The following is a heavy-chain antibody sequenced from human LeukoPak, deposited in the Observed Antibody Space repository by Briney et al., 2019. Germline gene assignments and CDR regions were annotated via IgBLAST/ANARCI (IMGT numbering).Heavy chain of an antibody. V-gene: IGHV3-23*01. CDR2: VSGSGGSR. Sequence: GGSLRLSCAASGFTFSSYDMSWVRQAPGKGLEWVSGVSGSGGSRNYADSVKGRFTISRDNSEKTLYLQMNSLRAEDTAVYYCAKYFASGSYYKLPHWGQGTLVTVSS. J-gene: IGHJ1*01. D-gene: IGHD3-10*01. CDR1: GFTFSSYD. CDR3: AKYFASGSYYKLPH.